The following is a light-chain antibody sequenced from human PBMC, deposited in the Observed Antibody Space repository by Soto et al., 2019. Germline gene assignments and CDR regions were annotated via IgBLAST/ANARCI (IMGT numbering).Light chain of an antibody. Sequence: QSALTQPPSASGSPGQSVTISCTGTSSDVGGYNYVSWYQQHPGKAPKLMIYEVSKRPSGVPYRFSGSKSGNTASLTVSGRQADEEADYYCSSYAGSNSPYVFGTGTKVTVL. CDR3: SSYAGSNSPYV. CDR2: EVS. V-gene: IGLV2-8*01. CDR1: SSDVGGYNY. J-gene: IGLJ1*01.